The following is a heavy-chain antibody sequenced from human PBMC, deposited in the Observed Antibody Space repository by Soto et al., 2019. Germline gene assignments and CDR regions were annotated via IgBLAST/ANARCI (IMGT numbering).Heavy chain of an antibody. CDR1: GFTFSSYA. CDR3: ARDRYSSSSNVVLYYYYGMDV. J-gene: IGHJ6*02. CDR2: ISYDGSNK. Sequence: GGSLRFSCAASGFTFSSYAMHWVRQAPGKGLEWVAVISYDGSNKYYADSVKGRFTISRDNSKNTLYLQMNSLRAEDTAVYYCARDRYSSSSNVVLYYYYGMDVWGQGTTVTVSS. V-gene: IGHV3-30-3*01. D-gene: IGHD6-6*01.